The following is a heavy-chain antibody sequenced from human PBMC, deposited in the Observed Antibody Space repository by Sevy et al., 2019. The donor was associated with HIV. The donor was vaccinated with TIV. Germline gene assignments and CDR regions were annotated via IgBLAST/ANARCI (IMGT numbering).Heavy chain of an antibody. J-gene: IGHJ6*02. V-gene: IGHV1-8*01. Sequence: VAVKVSCKASGYTFTSYDINWVRQATRQGLEGRGWMNPNSSNTGYAQKFQGRVTMTRNISISTAYMELSSLRSEDTAVYYCARARNYPTFRVVILYYYYYGMDVWGQGTTVTVSS. D-gene: IGHD3-3*01. CDR1: GYTFTSYD. CDR2: MNPNSSNT. CDR3: ARARNYPTFRVVILYYYYYGMDV.